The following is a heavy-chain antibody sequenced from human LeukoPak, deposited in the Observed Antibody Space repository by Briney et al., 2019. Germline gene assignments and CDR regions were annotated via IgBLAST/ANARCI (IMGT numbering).Heavy chain of an antibody. CDR1: GFTFSSYA. J-gene: IGHJ3*01. Sequence: GGSLRLSCAASGFTFSSYAMSWVRQAPGKGLEWVSVISGSAGSTYYADSVKGQFTISRDNSKNTLYLEMNSLRAEDTAVYYCARDRSSSGFDWGQGTMVTVSS. D-gene: IGHD6-19*01. V-gene: IGHV3-23*01. CDR2: ISGSAGST. CDR3: ARDRSSSGFD.